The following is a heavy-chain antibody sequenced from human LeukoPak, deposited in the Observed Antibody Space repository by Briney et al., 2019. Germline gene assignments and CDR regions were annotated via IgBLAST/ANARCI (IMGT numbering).Heavy chain of an antibody. CDR2: IYYSGST. V-gene: IGHV4-39*07. J-gene: IGHJ4*02. Sequence: SETLSLTCTVSGGSISSSSYYWGWIRQPPGKGLEWIGSIYYSGSTYYNPSLKSRVTISVDTSKNQFSLKLSSVTAADTAVYYCARVFVSGGYLPSIAARPGDLDYWGQGTLVTVSS. CDR3: ARVFVSGGYLPSIAARPGDLDY. D-gene: IGHD6-6*01. CDR1: GGSISSSSYY.